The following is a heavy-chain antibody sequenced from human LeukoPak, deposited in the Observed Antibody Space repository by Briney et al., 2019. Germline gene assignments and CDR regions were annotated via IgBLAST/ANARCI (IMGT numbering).Heavy chain of an antibody. V-gene: IGHV3-30*02. CDR1: GFTFSSYG. J-gene: IGHJ5*02. CDR3: AKDYSKTSYYGSGTYYRPNWFDP. Sequence: GGSLRLSCAASGFTFSSYGMHWVRQAPGKGLEWVAFIRSDGSNKYYADSVKGRFTISRDNSKNTLYLQMNSLRAEDAAVYYCAKDYSKTSYYGSGTYYRPNWFDPWGQGTLVTVSS. D-gene: IGHD3-10*01. CDR2: IRSDGSNK.